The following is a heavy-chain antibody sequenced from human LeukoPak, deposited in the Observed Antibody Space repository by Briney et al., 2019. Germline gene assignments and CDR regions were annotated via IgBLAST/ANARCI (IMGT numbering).Heavy chain of an antibody. J-gene: IGHJ6*02. CDR2: ISYDGSNK. Sequence: PGRSLRLSCAASGFTLSSYGMHWVRQAPGKGLEWVAVISYDGSNKYYADSVKGRFTISRDNSKNTLYLQMNSLRAEDTAVYYCAKDSLVVVPAAMTIYYYYGMDAWGQGTTVTVSS. CDR1: GFTLSSYG. V-gene: IGHV3-30*18. D-gene: IGHD2-2*01. CDR3: AKDSLVVVPAAMTIYYYYGMDA.